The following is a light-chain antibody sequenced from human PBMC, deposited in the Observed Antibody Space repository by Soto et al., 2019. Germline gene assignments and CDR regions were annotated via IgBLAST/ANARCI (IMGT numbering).Light chain of an antibody. J-gene: IGLJ3*02. Sequence: QLVLTQSSSASASLGSSVTLTCILSSGHSTYIIAWHQQQPGKAPRFLMTLDRSGSYNRGSGVPDRFSGSSSGADRYLTISSLQSEDEGDYYCETWYSNTHKVFGGGTKLTVL. CDR3: ETWYSNTHKV. CDR1: SGHSTYI. V-gene: IGLV4-60*03. CDR2: LDRSGSY.